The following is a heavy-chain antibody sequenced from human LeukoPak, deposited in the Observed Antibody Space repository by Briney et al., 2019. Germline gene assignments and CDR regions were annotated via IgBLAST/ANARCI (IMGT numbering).Heavy chain of an antibody. V-gene: IGHV1-69*13. CDR3: ARDSGGRKGYNHLFDY. Sequence: SVKVSCKASGCTFSSYAIWWVRQAPGQGIGWMGGSSTIFGTASYAQKFHRRVTSTAEESTGTAYKELGSRRSEDTVVYYCARDSGGRKGYNHLFDYWGQGTLVNGSS. CDR2: SSTIFGTA. CDR1: GCTFSSYA. J-gene: IGHJ4*02. D-gene: IGHD5-24*01.